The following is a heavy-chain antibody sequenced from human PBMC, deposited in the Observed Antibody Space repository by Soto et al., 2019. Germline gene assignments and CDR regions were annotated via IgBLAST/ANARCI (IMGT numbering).Heavy chain of an antibody. Sequence: PGESLKISCKGSGYSFTSYWIGWVRQMPGKGLEWMGIIYPGDSDTRYSPSFQGQVTISADTSISTAYMELSSLRSEDSAVYFCARGIKYGAYSRWFDPWGQGTLVTVSS. CDR2: IYPGDSDT. CDR1: GYSFTSYW. V-gene: IGHV5-51*01. J-gene: IGHJ5*02. CDR3: ARGIKYGAYSRWFDP. D-gene: IGHD4-17*01.